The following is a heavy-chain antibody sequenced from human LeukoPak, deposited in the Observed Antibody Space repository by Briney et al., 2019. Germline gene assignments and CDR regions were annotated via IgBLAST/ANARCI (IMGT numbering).Heavy chain of an antibody. CDR3: ARDYYDSSGPPRFDP. Sequence: GASVKVSCKASGYTFTGYYMHWVRQAPGQGLEWMGWINPNSGGTNYAQKFQGRVTMTRDTSISTAYMELSRLRSDDTAVYYCARDYYDSSGPPRFDPWGQGTLVTVSS. CDR1: GYTFTGYY. D-gene: IGHD3-22*01. J-gene: IGHJ5*02. CDR2: INPNSGGT. V-gene: IGHV1-2*02.